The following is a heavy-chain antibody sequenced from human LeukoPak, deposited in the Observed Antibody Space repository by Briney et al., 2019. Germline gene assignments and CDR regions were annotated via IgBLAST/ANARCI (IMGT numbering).Heavy chain of an antibody. D-gene: IGHD2-15*01. Sequence: PSETLSLTCAVYGGSFSGYYWSWIRQPPGKGLEWIGEINHSGSTNYNPSLKSRVTISVDTSKNQFSLKLSSLTAADTAVYYWARGYCSGGSCASTHYYYYYMDVWGKGTTVTVSS. J-gene: IGHJ6*03. V-gene: IGHV4-34*01. CDR2: INHSGST. CDR1: GGSFSGYY. CDR3: ARGYCSGGSCASTHYYYYYMDV.